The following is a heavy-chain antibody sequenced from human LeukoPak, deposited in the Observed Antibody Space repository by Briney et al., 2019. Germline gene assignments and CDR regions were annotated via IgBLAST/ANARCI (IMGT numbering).Heavy chain of an antibody. Sequence: SETLSLTCTVSGGSISSYYWGWIRQPPGKVLEWIGYIYHSGSTNYNPSLKSRATISEDTSKNQFSLKLSSVTAADTAVYYCARDLAAAGTIDPWGQGTLVTVSS. CDR2: IYHSGST. D-gene: IGHD6-13*01. J-gene: IGHJ5*02. CDR1: GGSISSYY. V-gene: IGHV4-59*01. CDR3: ARDLAAAGTIDP.